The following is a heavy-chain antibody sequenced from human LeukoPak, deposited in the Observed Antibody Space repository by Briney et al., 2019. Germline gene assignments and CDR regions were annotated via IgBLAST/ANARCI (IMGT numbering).Heavy chain of an antibody. CDR2: IYPGDSDT. CDR1: GYSFTSYW. V-gene: IGHV5-51*01. Sequence: GESLKISCKVSGYSFTSYWIGWVRQMPGKGLEWMGIIYPGDSDTRYSPSFQGQVTISADKSISTAYLQWSSLKASNTAMYYCARHLGYNYGNFDYWGQGTLVTVSS. CDR3: ARHLGYNYGNFDY. D-gene: IGHD5-18*01. J-gene: IGHJ4*02.